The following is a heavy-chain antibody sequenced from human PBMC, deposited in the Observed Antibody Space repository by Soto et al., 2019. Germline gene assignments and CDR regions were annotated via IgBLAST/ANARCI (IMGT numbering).Heavy chain of an antibody. CDR2: ISGSGGSS. CDR3: AKVGVGGTYDAFDI. V-gene: IGHV3-23*01. Sequence: EVQLLESGGNLGQPEGSLRLSCAASGFTFSSYAMTWVRQAPGKGLEWVSLISGSGGSSHYVDSVKGRFTISRDNSKNTVYLQMNSLRAEDTAVYYCAKVGVGGTYDAFDIWGQGTMVTVSS. D-gene: IGHD1-26*01. CDR1: GFTFSSYA. J-gene: IGHJ3*02.